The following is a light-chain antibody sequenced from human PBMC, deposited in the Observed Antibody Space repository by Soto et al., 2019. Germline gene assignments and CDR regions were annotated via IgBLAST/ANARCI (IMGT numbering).Light chain of an antibody. Sequence: QSVLTQPPSVSGAPGQRVTISCTGSSSNIGANYDVHWYQHLPGTAPRLLISGDSNRPSGVPDRFSGYKSGTSASLGITGLQAADEADYYCQSYDSSLRGWVFGGGTKVTVL. CDR2: GDS. CDR3: QSYDSSLRGWV. J-gene: IGLJ3*02. V-gene: IGLV1-40*01. CDR1: SSNIGANYD.